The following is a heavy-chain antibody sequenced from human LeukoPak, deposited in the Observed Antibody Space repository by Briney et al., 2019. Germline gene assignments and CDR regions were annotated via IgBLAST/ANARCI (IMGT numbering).Heavy chain of an antibody. CDR3: ARSDSSGHGDF. D-gene: IGHD3-22*01. CDR1: GYTFTSYY. J-gene: IGHJ4*02. Sequence: ASVKVSCKASGYTFTSYYMHWVRQAPGQGLEWMGIINPSGGSTSYAQKFQGRVTMTRDMSTSTVYMELSSLRSEDTAVYYCARSDSSGHGDFWGQGTLVTVSS. CDR2: INPSGGST. V-gene: IGHV1-46*01.